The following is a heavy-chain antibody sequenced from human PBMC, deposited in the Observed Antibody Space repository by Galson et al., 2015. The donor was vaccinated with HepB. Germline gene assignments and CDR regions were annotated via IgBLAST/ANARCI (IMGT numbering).Heavy chain of an antibody. Sequence: CAISGDSVSSKSAAWNWIRQSPSRGLEWLGRTYYRSKWYSEYAASVKSRITINPDTSKNQFSLQLNSVTPEDAAVYHRHYGMDVWGQGTTVTVSS. CDR2: TYYRSKWYS. V-gene: IGHV6-1*01. CDR3: HYGMDV. D-gene: IGHD1-14*01. CDR1: GDSVSSKSAA. J-gene: IGHJ6*02.